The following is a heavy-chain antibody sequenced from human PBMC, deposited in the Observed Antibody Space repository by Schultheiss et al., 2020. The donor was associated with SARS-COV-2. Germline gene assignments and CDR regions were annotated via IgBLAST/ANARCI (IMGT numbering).Heavy chain of an antibody. CDR3: ARDRYGDLSFDY. CDR1: GFTFSSYA. Sequence: GESLKISCAASGFTFSSYAMHWVRQAPGKGLEWVAVISYDGSNKYYADSVKGRFTISRDNSKNTLYLQMNSLRAEDTAVYYCARDRYGDLSFDYWGPGTLVTAPQ. V-gene: IGHV3-30-3*01. CDR2: ISYDGSNK. J-gene: IGHJ4*02. D-gene: IGHD4-17*01.